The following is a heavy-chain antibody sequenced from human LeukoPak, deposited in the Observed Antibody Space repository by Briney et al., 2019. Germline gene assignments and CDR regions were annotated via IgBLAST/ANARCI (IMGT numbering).Heavy chain of an antibody. CDR1: GFTFSSYS. Sequence: PGGSLRLSCAASGFTFSSYSMNWVRQAPGKGLEWVSYISSSSSTIYYADSVKGRFTISRDNAKNSLYLQMNSLRDEDTAVYYCARDNCSSTSCHWGEYYYMDVWGKGTTVTVSS. CDR3: ARDNCSSTSCHWGEYYYMDV. CDR2: ISSSSSTI. J-gene: IGHJ6*03. V-gene: IGHV3-48*02. D-gene: IGHD2-2*01.